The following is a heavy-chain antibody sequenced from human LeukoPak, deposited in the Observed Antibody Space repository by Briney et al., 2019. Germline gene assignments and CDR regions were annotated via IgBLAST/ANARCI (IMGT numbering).Heavy chain of an antibody. V-gene: IGHV1-18*01. D-gene: IGHD3-22*01. Sequence: GASVKVSCKASGYTFTSYGISWVRQAPGQGLEWMGWISAYNGNTNYAQKLQGRVTMTTDTSTSTAYMELSRLRSDDTAVYYCARTLVVINDAFDIWGQGTMVTVSS. J-gene: IGHJ3*02. CDR1: GYTFTSYG. CDR3: ARTLVVINDAFDI. CDR2: ISAYNGNT.